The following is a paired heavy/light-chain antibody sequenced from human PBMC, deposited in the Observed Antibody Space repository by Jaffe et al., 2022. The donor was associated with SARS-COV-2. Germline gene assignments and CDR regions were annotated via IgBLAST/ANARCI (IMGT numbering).Light chain of an antibody. V-gene: IGKV2-28*01. J-gene: IGKJ2*01. CDR1: QSLLHSNGFNY. CDR3: MQTLQIPRT. Sequence: DIVMTQSPLSLPVTPGEPASISCRSSQSLLHSNGFNYLDWYLQKPGQSPQLLIYSGSNRASGVPDRFSGSGSGTDFTLKISRVEAEDVGVYYCMQTLQIPRTFGQGTKLEIK. CDR2: SGS.
Heavy chain of an antibody. J-gene: IGHJ4*02. Sequence: EVQLVESGGGLVKPGGSLRLSCAASGFIFSSHNMNWVRQAPGKGLEWVSYISSSSSYIYYADSVKGRFTISRDNAKNLLYLQMDSLRAEDTAVYYCARVRGLFDPRAYWGQGTLVTVSS. CDR2: ISSSSSYI. D-gene: IGHD3-9*01. CDR3: ARVRGLFDPRAY. V-gene: IGHV3-21*01. CDR1: GFIFSSHN.